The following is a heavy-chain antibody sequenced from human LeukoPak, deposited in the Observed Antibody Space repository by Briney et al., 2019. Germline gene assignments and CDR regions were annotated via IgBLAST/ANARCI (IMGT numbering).Heavy chain of an antibody. CDR3: AKDRDSSGWYFDY. J-gene: IGHJ4*02. CDR2: ISWNSGSI. V-gene: IGHV3-9*01. D-gene: IGHD6-19*01. CDR1: GFTFDDYA. Sequence: GRSLRLSCAASGFTFDDYAMHWVRQAPGKGLEWVSGISWNSGSIGYADSVKGRFTISRDNAKNSLCLQMNSLRAEDTALYYCAKDRDSSGWYFDYWGQGTLVTVSS.